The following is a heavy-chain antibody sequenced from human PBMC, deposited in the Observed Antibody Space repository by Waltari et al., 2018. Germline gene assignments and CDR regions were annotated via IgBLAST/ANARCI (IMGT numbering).Heavy chain of an antibody. CDR3: ARERRGQSGWYYFDF. CDR1: GLSVRRFC. J-gene: IGHJ4*02. Sequence: EVQLVESGGGWVQPGGSLGLSCEAAGLSVRRFCVAGVRQAQGKGLEWVANIKQDGSEEYYVDSVKGRFTISKDNAKNSLYLQMNSLRAEDTAVYFCARERRGQSGWYYFDFWGQGSLVTVSS. V-gene: IGHV3-7*01. D-gene: IGHD6-19*01. CDR2: IKQDGSEE.